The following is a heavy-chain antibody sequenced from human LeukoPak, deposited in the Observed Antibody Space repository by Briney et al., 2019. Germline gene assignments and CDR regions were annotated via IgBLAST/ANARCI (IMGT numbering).Heavy chain of an antibody. D-gene: IGHD1-26*01. CDR3: AKRERLNRVFL. CDR1: GGSIRSGSYY. V-gene: IGHV4-61*02. J-gene: IGHJ4*02. Sequence: SQTLSLTCTVSGGSIRSGSYYWTWIGQPAGKGLEWIGRIYTSGNTNYNLSLKSRVTISLDTSKNQFSLNLNSVTAADTAVYYCAKRERLNRVFLWGQGTLVAVSS. CDR2: IYTSGNT.